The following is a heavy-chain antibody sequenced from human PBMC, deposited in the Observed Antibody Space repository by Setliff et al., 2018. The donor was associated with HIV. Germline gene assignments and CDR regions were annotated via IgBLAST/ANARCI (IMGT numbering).Heavy chain of an antibody. V-gene: IGHV1-8*02. D-gene: IGHD3-22*01. CDR3: ARARRDSYDRGRRSHYYIDV. Sequence: GASVKVSCKASGYTFIGDYMHWVRQATGQGLEWMRWMNPNSGNTGYAQKFQGRVTMTRDTSISTAYMELNNLKFEDTAVYYCARARRDSYDRGRRSHYYIDVWGKGTTVTVSS. CDR1: GYTFIGDY. J-gene: IGHJ6*03. CDR2: MNPNSGNT.